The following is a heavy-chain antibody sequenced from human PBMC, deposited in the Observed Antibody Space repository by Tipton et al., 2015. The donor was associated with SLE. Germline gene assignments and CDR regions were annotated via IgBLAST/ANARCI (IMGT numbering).Heavy chain of an antibody. Sequence: SLRLSCAASGFTFSSYSMNWVRQAPGKGLEWVSSISSSSSYIYYADSVKGRFTISRDNAKNSLYLQMNSLRAEDTAVYYCAKDRGGNSKYFDYWGQGTLVTVSS. J-gene: IGHJ4*02. CDR3: AKDRGGNSKYFDY. V-gene: IGHV3-21*01. CDR2: ISSSSSYI. CDR1: GFTFSSYS. D-gene: IGHD4-23*01.